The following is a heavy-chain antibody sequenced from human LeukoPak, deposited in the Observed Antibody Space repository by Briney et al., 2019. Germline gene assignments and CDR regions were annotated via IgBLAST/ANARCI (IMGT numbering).Heavy chain of an antibody. Sequence: GGSLRLSCAASGFTFSSYGMHWVRQAPGKGLEWVAFIRYDGSNKYYADSVKGRFTISRDNSKNTLYLQMNSLRAEDTAVYYCASLNYYDSSGLGYWGQGTLVTVPS. CDR1: GFTFSSYG. D-gene: IGHD3-22*01. J-gene: IGHJ4*02. V-gene: IGHV3-30*02. CDR2: IRYDGSNK. CDR3: ASLNYYDSSGLGY.